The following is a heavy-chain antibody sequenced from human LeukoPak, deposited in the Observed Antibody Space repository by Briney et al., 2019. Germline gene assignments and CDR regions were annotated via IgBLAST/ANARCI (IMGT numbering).Heavy chain of an antibody. CDR3: AKDVRDYYYYGMDV. Sequence: GGSLRLSCAASGFTFSGHSMTWVRQAPGKGLEWVSSISSSGTHIYYADSVKGRFTISRDNARNSLSLQMNSLRADDTAVYYCAKDVRDYYYYGMDVWGQGTTVTVSS. V-gene: IGHV3-21*01. CDR1: GFTFSGHS. CDR2: ISSSGTHI. J-gene: IGHJ6*02.